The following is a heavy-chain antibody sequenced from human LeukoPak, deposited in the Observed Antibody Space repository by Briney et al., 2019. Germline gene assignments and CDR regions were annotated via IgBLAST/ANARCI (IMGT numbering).Heavy chain of an antibody. CDR2: VSNDGTGT. V-gene: IGHV3-74*01. Sequence: GGSLRLSCAASGFTFSNYWMHWVRQVPGKGLVWVARVSNDGTGTNYGDSVRGRFTISRDNAKNTLYLQMNSLRAEDTAVYYCARVWVGGLIPLGYWGQGTLVTVSS. CDR3: ARVWVGGLIPLGY. J-gene: IGHJ4*02. CDR1: GFTFSNYW. D-gene: IGHD3-10*01.